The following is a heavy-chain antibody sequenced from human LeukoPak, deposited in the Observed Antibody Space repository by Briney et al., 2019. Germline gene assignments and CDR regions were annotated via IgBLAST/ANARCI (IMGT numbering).Heavy chain of an antibody. J-gene: IGHJ6*02. CDR1: GGSISGHY. V-gene: IGHV4-59*11. D-gene: IGHD3-16*01. CDR2: IHYTGKP. CDR3: ARFGVDYDMDV. Sequence: SETLSLTCSVPGGSISGHYWTWIRQPPGKGLEWIGQIHYTGKPDYNPSLKSRITISVDTSKNQVSLQVSSVTAADSAIYYCARFGVDYDMDVWGHGTTVTVFS.